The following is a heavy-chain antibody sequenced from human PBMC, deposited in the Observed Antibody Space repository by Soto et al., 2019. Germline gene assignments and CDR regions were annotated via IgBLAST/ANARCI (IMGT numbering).Heavy chain of an antibody. CDR3: ARGTFEYSSSSAFDI. Sequence: SETLSLTCAVYGGSFSGYYWSWIRQPPGKGLEWIGEINHSGSTNYNPTLKSRVTISVDTSKNKFSLKLSSVTAADTAVYYCARGTFEYSSSSAFDIWGQGTMVTVSS. J-gene: IGHJ3*02. CDR1: GGSFSGYY. D-gene: IGHD6-6*01. CDR2: INHSGST. V-gene: IGHV4-34*01.